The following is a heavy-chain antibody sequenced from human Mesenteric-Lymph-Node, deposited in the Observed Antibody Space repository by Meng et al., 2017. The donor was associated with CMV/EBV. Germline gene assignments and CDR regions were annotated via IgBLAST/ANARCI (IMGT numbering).Heavy chain of an antibody. Sequence: GESLKISCAASGFTFSSYWMNWVRQAPGKGLEWVANIKPDGSDKYYVDSVKGRFTISRDNAKNSLYLQMNSLRADDTAVYYCARPSLTIDADVWGQGTTVTVSS. CDR3: ARPSLTIDADV. D-gene: IGHD5-24*01. CDR2: IKPDGSDK. CDR1: GFTFSSYW. J-gene: IGHJ6*02. V-gene: IGHV3-7*01.